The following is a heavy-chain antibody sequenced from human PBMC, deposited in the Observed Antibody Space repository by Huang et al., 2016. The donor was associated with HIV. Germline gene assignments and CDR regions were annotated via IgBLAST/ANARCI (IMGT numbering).Heavy chain of an antibody. V-gene: IGHV4-39*01. CDR3: ARHMDCSSSSCLAGGHERGPFDM. CDR1: GGSISSSSYY. CDR2: IYYSGSP. D-gene: IGHD2-2*01. J-gene: IGHJ3*02. Sequence: QLQLQESGPGLVKPSETLSLTCSVSGGSISSSSYYWGWIRQPPGKGLEWIGSIYYSGSPFYNPSLKSLVTLSVDTSKNQFSLRLSSVTAADTSVYYCARHMDCSSSSCLAGGHERGPFDMWGQGTMVTVSS.